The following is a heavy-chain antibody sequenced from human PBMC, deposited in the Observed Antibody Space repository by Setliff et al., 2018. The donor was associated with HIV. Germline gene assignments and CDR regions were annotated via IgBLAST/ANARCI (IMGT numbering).Heavy chain of an antibody. Sequence: PGGSLRLSCAASGFTFSGYEMNWVRQAPGKGLEWIASISGGADTTNYADSVKGRFTISRDNSKNMVFLQMNSLRGEDTALYFCAKISFDRRASNSGPVYPLFDYWGQGTLVTVSS. CDR3: AKISFDRRASNSGPVYPLFDY. V-gene: IGHV3-23*01. J-gene: IGHJ4*02. D-gene: IGHD3-22*01. CDR1: GFTFSGYE. CDR2: ISGGADTT.